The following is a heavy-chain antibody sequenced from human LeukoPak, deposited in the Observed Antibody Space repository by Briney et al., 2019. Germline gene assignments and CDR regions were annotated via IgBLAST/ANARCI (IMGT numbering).Heavy chain of an antibody. CDR1: GFPFSSYS. D-gene: IGHD1-26*01. V-gene: IGHV3-7*01. Sequence: GGSLRLSCAASGFPFSSYSMTWVRQAPGKRPEWVANMNIDGSEKYYADSVKGRFTISRDNARNSVYLQMNSLRVEDTAVYYCARDPVEWELLLDCWGQGTLVTVSS. J-gene: IGHJ4*02. CDR2: MNIDGSEK. CDR3: ARDPVEWELLLDC.